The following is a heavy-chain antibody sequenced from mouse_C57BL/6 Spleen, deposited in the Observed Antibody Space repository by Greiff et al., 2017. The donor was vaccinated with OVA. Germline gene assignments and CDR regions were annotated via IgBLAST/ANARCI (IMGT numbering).Heavy chain of an antibody. J-gene: IGHJ1*03. CDR3: ARKSNGSSYWYFDV. D-gene: IGHD1-1*01. V-gene: IGHV1-81*01. CDR2: IYPRSGNT. CDR1: GYTFTSYG. Sequence: QVQLKQSGAELARPGASVKLSCKASGYTFTSYGISWVKQRTGQGLAWIGEIYPRSGNTYYNEKFKGKATLTADKSSSTAYMELRSLTSEDSAVYFCARKSNGSSYWYFDVWGTGTTVTVSS.